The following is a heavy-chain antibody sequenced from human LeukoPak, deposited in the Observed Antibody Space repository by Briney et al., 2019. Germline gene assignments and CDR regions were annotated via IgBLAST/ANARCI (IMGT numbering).Heavy chain of an antibody. CDR2: IYYSGST. J-gene: IGHJ5*02. CDR3: ARGRRRRISSVVAAAGFDP. CDR1: GDSISSYY. V-gene: IGHV4-59*12. D-gene: IGHD2-15*01. Sequence: SETLSLTCTVSGDSISSYYWSWIRQPPGKGLEWIGYIYYSGSTNYNPSLKSRVTISVDTSKNQFSLKLSSVTAADTAVYYCARGRRRRISSVVAAAGFDPWGQGTLVTVSS.